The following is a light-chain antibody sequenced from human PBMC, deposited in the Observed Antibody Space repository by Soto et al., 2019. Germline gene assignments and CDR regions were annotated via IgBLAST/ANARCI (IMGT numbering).Light chain of an antibody. CDR3: MQTLQTPRT. V-gene: IGKV2-28*01. J-gene: IGKJ2*01. Sequence: DIVMTQSPVSLPVTPGEPASISCRSSQSLLHRNGYNYLDWYLQKPGQSPQLLIYLGSNRASGVPDRFSGSGSGTDFTLEISRVEAEDVGVYYCMQTLQTPRTFGQGTKLEIE. CDR2: LGS. CDR1: QSLLHRNGYNY.